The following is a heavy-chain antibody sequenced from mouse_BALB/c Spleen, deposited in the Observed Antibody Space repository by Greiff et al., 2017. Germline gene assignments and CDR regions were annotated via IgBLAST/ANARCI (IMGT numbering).Heavy chain of an antibody. CDR2: INPSTGYT. Sequence: VMLVESGAELAKPGASVKMSCKASGYTFTSYWMHWVKQRPGQGLEWIGYINPSTGYTEYNQKFKDKATLTADKSSSTAYMQLSSLTSEDSAVYYCARRGLGNPFAYWGQGTLVTVSA. J-gene: IGHJ3*01. CDR1: GYTFTSYW. V-gene: IGHV1-7*01. CDR3: ARRGLGNPFAY. D-gene: IGHD2-1*01.